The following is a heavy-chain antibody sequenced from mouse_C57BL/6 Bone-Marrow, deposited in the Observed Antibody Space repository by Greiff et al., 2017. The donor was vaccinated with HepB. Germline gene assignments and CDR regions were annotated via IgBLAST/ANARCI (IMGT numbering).Heavy chain of an antibody. V-gene: IGHV5-4*01. J-gene: IGHJ3*01. CDR3: ARDRGIYYYGSSWFAY. CDR2: ISDGGSYT. D-gene: IGHD1-1*01. CDR1: GFTFSSYA. Sequence: EVNVVESGGGLVKPGGSLKLSCAASGFTFSSYAMSWVRQTPEKRLEWVATISDGGSYTYYPDNVKGRFTISRDNAKNNLYLQMSHLKSEDTAMYYCARDRGIYYYGSSWFAYWGQGTLVTVSA.